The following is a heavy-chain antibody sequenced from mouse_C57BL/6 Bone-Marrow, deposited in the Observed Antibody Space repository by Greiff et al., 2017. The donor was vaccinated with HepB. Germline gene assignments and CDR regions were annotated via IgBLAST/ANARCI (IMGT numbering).Heavy chain of an antibody. V-gene: IGHV1-42*01. CDR3: ARRGNWAPWFAY. CDR1: GYSFTGYY. J-gene: IGHJ3*01. D-gene: IGHD4-1*01. CDR2: INPSTGGT. Sequence: EVQLQQSGPELVKPGASVKISCKASGYSFTGYYMNWVKQSPEKSLEWIGEINPSTGGTTYNQKFKAKATLTVDKSSSTADMQLKSLTSEDSAVYYCARRGNWAPWFAYWGQGTLVTVSA.